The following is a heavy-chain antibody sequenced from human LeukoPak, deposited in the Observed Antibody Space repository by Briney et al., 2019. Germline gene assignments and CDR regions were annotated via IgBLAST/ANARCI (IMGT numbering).Heavy chain of an antibody. J-gene: IGHJ4*02. CDR1: GFTFSSYW. CDR2: INSHGSTT. V-gene: IGHV3-74*01. Sequence: GGSLRLSCAASGFTFSSYWMHWVRQPPGKGLVWVSCINSHGSTTSYADSVKGRFTISRDNAKNTAYLQMNSLRAEDTAVYYCARSGSFDYWGQGTLVTVSS. CDR3: ARSGSFDY. D-gene: IGHD3-10*01.